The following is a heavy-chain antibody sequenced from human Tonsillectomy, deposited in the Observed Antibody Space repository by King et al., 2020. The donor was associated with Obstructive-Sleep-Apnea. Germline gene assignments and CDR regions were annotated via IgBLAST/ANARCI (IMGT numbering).Heavy chain of an antibody. V-gene: IGHV3-30*02. Sequence: QLVQSGGGVVHPGGSLRLSCAASGFTFSSYGMHWVRQAPGKGLEWVAFIRYDGSNKYYADSVKGRFTISRDNSKNTLYLQMNSLRAEDTAVYYCAKVFAVGATTGAFDIWGQGTMVTVSS. CDR3: AKVFAVGATTGAFDI. CDR2: IRYDGSNK. J-gene: IGHJ3*02. CDR1: GFTFSSYG. D-gene: IGHD1-26*01.